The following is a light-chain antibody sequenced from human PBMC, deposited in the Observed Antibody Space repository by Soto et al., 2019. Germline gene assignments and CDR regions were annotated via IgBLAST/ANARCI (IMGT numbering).Light chain of an antibody. Sequence: QSALTQPASVSGSPGQSITISCTGTSSDVGSYNLVSWYQQHPGKAPKLMIYEGSKRPSGGSNRFSASNSGNTASLTISGLYAEDEADYYCCSSSSSGTVVFVGGTKLTVL. CDR2: EGS. J-gene: IGLJ2*01. CDR1: SSDVGSYNL. V-gene: IGLV2-23*01. CDR3: CSSSSSGTVV.